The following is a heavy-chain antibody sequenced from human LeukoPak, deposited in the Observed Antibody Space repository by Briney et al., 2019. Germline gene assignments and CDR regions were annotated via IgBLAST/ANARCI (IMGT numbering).Heavy chain of an antibody. CDR3: AKTGTPWYYFDY. CDR2: ISGSGVST. CDR1: GFTFITYA. D-gene: IGHD6-13*01. V-gene: IGHV3-23*01. Sequence: GGSLRLSCAASGFTFITYAMSWVRQAPGKGLEWVSAISGSGVSTYYADSVKGRFTISRDNSKNTLYLQMNSLRAEDTAVYYCAKTGTPWYYFDYWGQGTLVTVSS. J-gene: IGHJ4*02.